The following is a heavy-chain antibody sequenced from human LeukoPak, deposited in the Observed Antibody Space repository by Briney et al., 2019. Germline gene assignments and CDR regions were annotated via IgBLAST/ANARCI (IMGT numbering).Heavy chain of an antibody. CDR1: GYIFIGYY. V-gene: IGHV1-2*06. D-gene: IGHD3-10*01. CDR2: VNPNSGGT. CDR3: ARVDRGVLAFDL. J-gene: IGHJ3*01. Sequence: ASVKVSCKTSGYIFIGYYINWVRQAPGQGLEWMGRVNPNSGGTSYAPKFQGRVTMTRDTSISTAYMELSSLRPDDTAVYYCARVDRGVLAFDLWGQGTMVTISS.